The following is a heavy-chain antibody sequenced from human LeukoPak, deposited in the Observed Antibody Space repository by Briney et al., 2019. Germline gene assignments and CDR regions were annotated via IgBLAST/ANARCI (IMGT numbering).Heavy chain of an antibody. CDR2: IRYDGSRK. CDR1: GFTFSSFG. D-gene: IGHD3-10*01. CDR3: AKDSLFYDSGSYSYFDY. J-gene: IGHJ4*02. Sequence: QAGGSLRLSCAASGFTFSSFGMHWVRQAPGKGLEWVAFIRYDGSRKDYADSVKGRFTISRDNSKNTVYLQMNNLRPEDTTVYYCAKDSLFYDSGSYSYFDYWGQGTLLTVSS. V-gene: IGHV3-30*02.